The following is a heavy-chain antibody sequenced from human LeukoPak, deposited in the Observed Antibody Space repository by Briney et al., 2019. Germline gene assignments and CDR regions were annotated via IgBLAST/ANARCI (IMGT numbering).Heavy chain of an antibody. V-gene: IGHV4-59*01. D-gene: IGHD3-22*01. CDR1: GGSISSYY. J-gene: IGHJ4*02. CDR3: ARYTYYYDSSGYFFDY. CDR2: IYYSGST. Sequence: SETLSLTCTVSGGSISSYYWSWIRQPPGKGLELIGYIYYSGSTNYNPSLKSRVTISVDTSKNQFSLKLSSVTAADTAVYYCARYTYYYDSSGYFFDYWGQGTLVTVSS.